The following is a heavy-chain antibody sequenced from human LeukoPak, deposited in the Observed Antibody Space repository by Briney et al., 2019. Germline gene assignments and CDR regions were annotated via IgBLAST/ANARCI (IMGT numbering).Heavy chain of an antibody. Sequence: GASVKVPCKASGGTFSSYAISWVRQAPGQGLEWMGGIIPIFGTANYAQKFQGRVTITADESTSTAYMELSSLRSEDTAVYYCARDKYERAYCGGDCFPGFDYWGQGTLVTVSS. V-gene: IGHV1-69*13. CDR1: GGTFSSYA. CDR2: IIPIFGTA. CDR3: ARDKYERAYCGGDCFPGFDY. D-gene: IGHD2-21*02. J-gene: IGHJ4*02.